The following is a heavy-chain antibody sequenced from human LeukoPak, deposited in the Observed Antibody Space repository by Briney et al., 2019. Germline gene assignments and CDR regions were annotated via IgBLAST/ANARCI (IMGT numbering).Heavy chain of an antibody. J-gene: IGHJ5*02. Sequence: GGSLRLSCAASGFSVWSDFMTWVRQPPGKGLEWVSIIYSNGKTNYADAVKGRLTISRDNSKNTLYLQMNGLRAEDTAVYFCATRGPWGQGTLVTVSS. CDR3: ATRGP. CDR1: GFSVWSDF. V-gene: IGHV3-66*02. CDR2: IYSNGKT.